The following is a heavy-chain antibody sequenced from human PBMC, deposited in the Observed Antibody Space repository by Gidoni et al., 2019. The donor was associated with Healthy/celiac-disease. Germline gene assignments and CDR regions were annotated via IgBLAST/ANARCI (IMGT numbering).Heavy chain of an antibody. V-gene: IGHV4-4*02. CDR3: ARDRVRYDILTGYYYYGMDV. Sequence: QVHLPESGPRLLTPSRPLSLTCAASGGSIRSSNLWSWVRQPPGKGLAWLGDIYHSGSTNSNPSLKSRVTISVDKSKNQFSLKLSSVTAADTAVYYCARDRVRYDILTGYYYYGMDVWGQGTTVTVSS. CDR2: IYHSGST. J-gene: IGHJ6*02. CDR1: GGSIRSSNL. D-gene: IGHD3-9*01.